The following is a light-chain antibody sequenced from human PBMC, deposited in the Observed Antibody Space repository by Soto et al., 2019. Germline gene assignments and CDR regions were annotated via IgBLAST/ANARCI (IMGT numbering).Light chain of an antibody. CDR3: LQDYNYPWT. CDR2: TVS. V-gene: IGKV1-6*01. CDR1: RYIRSD. J-gene: IGKJ1*01. Sequence: IQMTQSPSSLSASVGDRVTITCRASRYIRSDLSWYQQRPGQAPKVLIYTVSSLQSGVPSRFSGSGSGTDFTLTISSLQPEDCATYYCLQDYNYPWTFGQGTKVEIK.